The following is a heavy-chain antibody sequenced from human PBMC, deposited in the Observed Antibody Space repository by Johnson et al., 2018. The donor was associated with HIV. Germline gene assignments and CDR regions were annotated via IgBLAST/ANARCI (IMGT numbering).Heavy chain of an antibody. D-gene: IGHD5-12*01. CDR2: IGTAGDT. J-gene: IGHJ3*02. Sequence: MLLVDSGGGLVKPGGSLRLSCAASGFTFSSYDMHWVRQATGKGLEWVSAIGTAGDTYYPGSVKGRFTISRDNAKNSLYLQMNSLRAEDTALYYCAKDMNWVATTVGDAFDIWGKGQWSPSLQ. CDR3: AKDMNWVATTVGDAFDI. CDR1: GFTFSSYD. V-gene: IGHV3-13*01.